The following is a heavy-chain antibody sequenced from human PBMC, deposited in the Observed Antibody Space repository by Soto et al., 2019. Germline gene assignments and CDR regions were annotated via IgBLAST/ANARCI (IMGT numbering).Heavy chain of an antibody. Sequence: SVKVSCKASGCTFTSYAIRWVRQAPGQGLEWMGVIIPSCGRANYAQKFQGRVTITADESTSTAYMELSSLRSEDTAVYYCARAGIIPVAGYNAFDTWGQGTMVTVSS. J-gene: IGHJ3*02. CDR2: IIPSCGRA. D-gene: IGHD1-20*01. CDR1: GCTFTSYA. V-gene: IGHV1-69*13. CDR3: ARAGIIPVAGYNAFDT.